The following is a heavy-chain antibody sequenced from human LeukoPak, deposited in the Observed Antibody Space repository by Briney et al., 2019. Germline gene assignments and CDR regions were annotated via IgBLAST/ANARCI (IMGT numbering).Heavy chain of an antibody. CDR2: ISGRSSAI. D-gene: IGHD2-8*01. CDR1: GFTFSSCS. J-gene: IGHJ4*02. CDR3: ARRPGYCTDGIFYTRNY. V-gene: IGHV3-48*01. Sequence: GGSLRLSCAASGFTFSSCSMNWVRQAPGKGLEWVSYISGRSSAIYYADSVKGRFTIPRDNAKNSLYLQMSSLRAEDTAVYYCARRPGYCTDGIFYTRNYWGQGTLATVSS.